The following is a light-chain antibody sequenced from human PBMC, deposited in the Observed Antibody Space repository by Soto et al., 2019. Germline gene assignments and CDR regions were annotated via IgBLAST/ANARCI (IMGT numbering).Light chain of an antibody. V-gene: IGLV2-18*01. Sequence: QSAMTQHPSVSGSPGKSVAISCTGTSSDVGYYNRVSWYQQPPGTAPKLLIYEVSNRPSGVPDRFSGSKSGNTASLTISGLQAEDEADYYCSLYTSSTFYVFGTGTKV. J-gene: IGLJ1*01. CDR3: SLYTSSTFYV. CDR1: SSDVGYYNR. CDR2: EVS.